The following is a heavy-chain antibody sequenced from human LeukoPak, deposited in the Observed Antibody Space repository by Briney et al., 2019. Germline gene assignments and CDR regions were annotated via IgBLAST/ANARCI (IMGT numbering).Heavy chain of an antibody. Sequence: SETLSLTCAVYGGPFSGYYWSWIRQPPGKGLEWIGEINHSGSTNYNPSLKSRVTISVDTSKNQFSLKLSSVTAADTAVYYCARGVVRGVIKNRRFDYWGQGTLVTVSS. D-gene: IGHD3-10*01. CDR1: GGPFSGYY. CDR2: INHSGST. V-gene: IGHV4-34*01. J-gene: IGHJ4*02. CDR3: ARGVVRGVIKNRRFDY.